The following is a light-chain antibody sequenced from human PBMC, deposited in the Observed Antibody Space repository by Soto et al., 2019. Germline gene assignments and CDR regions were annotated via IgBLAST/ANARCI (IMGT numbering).Light chain of an antibody. V-gene: IGKV3-20*01. CDR3: QHADSFPLIT. Sequence: EIVLTQSPSTLSLSPGLRSTLPCRASQSVSSSYLAWYQQKPGQPPRLXIYGASSRATGIPDRFSGSGSGTDFTLTISSLQPEDFATYYCQHADSFPLITFGQGTRLEIK. CDR1: QSVSSSY. J-gene: IGKJ5*01. CDR2: GAS.